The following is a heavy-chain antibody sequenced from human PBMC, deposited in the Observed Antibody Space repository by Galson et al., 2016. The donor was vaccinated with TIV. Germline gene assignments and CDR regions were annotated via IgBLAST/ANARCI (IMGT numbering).Heavy chain of an antibody. J-gene: IGHJ5*02. CDR3: AKLYMFMLGKVPARTSWFDP. CDR1: GYTFKNYY. CDR2: INPNNGDT. Sequence: SVKVSCKASGYTFKNYYLHWVRQAPGQGLEWMGWINPNNGDTNYAQKFQGRVNMTRETSISTAYMELSRLRSDDTAVYYCAKLYMFMLGKVPARTSWFDPWGQGTLVTVSS. V-gene: IGHV1-2*02. D-gene: IGHD3-16*01.